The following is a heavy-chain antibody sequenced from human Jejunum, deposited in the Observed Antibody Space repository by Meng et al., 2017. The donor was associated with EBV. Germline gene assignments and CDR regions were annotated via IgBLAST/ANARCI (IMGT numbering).Heavy chain of an antibody. CDR1: GFTFNNAW. V-gene: IGHV3-15*01. CDR2: IKRKSDGLTT. J-gene: IGHJ4*02. D-gene: IGHD4-17*01. Sequence: EVEVVGAGGGVVRPGGSLRLSCFVSGFTFNNAWMSWVRQAPGKGLEWVGRIKRKSDGLTTEYIASVQGRFIISRDDSNNILYLEMNGLKTEDTAVYYCTSRVVTTNDYWGQGTLVTVSS. CDR3: TSRVVTTNDY.